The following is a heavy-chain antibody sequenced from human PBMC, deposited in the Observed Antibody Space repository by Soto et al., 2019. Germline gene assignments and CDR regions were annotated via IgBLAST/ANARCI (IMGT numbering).Heavy chain of an antibody. CDR3: GRPGDPSFSAF. Sequence: GGSLRLACAASGFTFSIWAMGGVRQAPGKGLEWVSRINSDESSTSYADSVKGRFTISRDNSKNTLFLQMGSLRAEDMAVYYCGRPGDPSFSAFRGHGTPVPVSP. V-gene: IGHV3-64*02. CDR2: INSDESST. CDR1: GFTFSIWA. J-gene: IGHJ4*01. D-gene: IGHD3-16*01.